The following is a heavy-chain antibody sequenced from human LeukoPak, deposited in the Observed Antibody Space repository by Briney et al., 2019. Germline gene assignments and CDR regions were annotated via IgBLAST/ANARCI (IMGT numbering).Heavy chain of an antibody. J-gene: IGHJ4*02. CDR2: LIGSSGST. D-gene: IGHD5-12*01. CDR3: AKGAYDYIEIAYFDS. Sequence: GGSLRLSCAASGFTPTNYAMNWVRQAPGKGLEWVSVLIGSSGSTDYADSVKGRFTISRDISMNTLFLQMNSLRAEDTAIYYCAKGAYDYIEIAYFDSWGQGTLVTVSS. V-gene: IGHV3-23*01. CDR1: GFTPTNYA.